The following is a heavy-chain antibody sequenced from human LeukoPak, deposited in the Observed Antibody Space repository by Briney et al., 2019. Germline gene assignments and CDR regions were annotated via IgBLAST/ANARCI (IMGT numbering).Heavy chain of an antibody. J-gene: IGHJ4*02. CDR1: GFTFSSYS. V-gene: IGHV3-21*01. CDR3: ARGGFGESWDY. CDR2: ISSSGSYI. D-gene: IGHD3-10*01. Sequence: GSLRLSCAASGFTFSSYSMNWVRQAPGKGLEWVSSISSSGSYIYYADSVKGRFTISRDNAKNSLYLQMNSLRAEDTAVYYCARGGFGESWDYWGQGTLVTVSS.